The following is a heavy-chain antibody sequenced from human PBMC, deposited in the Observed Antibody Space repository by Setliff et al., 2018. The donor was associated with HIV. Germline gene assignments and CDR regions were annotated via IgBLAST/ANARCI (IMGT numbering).Heavy chain of an antibody. CDR3: ASGDSSGFYFYY. Sequence: GGSLRLSCAASGFTFSTSNMNWVRQAPGKGLEWVSSISSSSTYVYYADSVKGRFTVSRDNAKNSLYLHMNSLRAEDTAFYYCASGDSSGFYFYYWGRGTLVTVSS. CDR1: GFTFSTSN. V-gene: IGHV3-21*04. D-gene: IGHD3-22*01. J-gene: IGHJ4*02. CDR2: ISSSSTYV.